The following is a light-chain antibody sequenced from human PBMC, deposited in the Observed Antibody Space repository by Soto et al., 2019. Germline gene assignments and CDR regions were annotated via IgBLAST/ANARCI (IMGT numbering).Light chain of an antibody. CDR2: EVT. CDR3: AAWDDSLNGLV. CDR1: SSDVGGYHY. Sequence: QSALTQPPSASGSPGQSVTISCTGTSSDVGGYHYVSWYQQHPGKAPKLMIHEVTKRPSGVPDRFSGSKSGNMASLTVSGLQGEDEADYYCAAWDDSLNGLVFGGGTKLTVL. V-gene: IGLV2-8*01. J-gene: IGLJ2*01.